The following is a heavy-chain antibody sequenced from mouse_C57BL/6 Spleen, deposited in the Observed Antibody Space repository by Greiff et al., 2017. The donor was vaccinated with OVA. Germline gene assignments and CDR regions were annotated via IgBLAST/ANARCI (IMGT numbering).Heavy chain of an antibody. CDR3: ARWRALLPVDY. D-gene: IGHD2-10*01. V-gene: IGHV1-61*01. CDR1: GYTFTSYW. J-gene: IGHJ2*01. Sequence: QVQLQQPGAELVRPGSSVKLSCKASGYTFTSYWMDWVKQRPGQGLEWIGNIYPSDSETHYNQKFKDKATLTVDKSSSTAYMQLSSLTSEDSAVYYCARWRALLPVDYWGQGTTLTVSS. CDR2: IYPSDSET.